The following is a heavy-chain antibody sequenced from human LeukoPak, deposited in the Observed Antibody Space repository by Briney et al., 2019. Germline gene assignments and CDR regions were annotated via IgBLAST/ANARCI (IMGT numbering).Heavy chain of an antibody. J-gene: IGHJ6*02. CDR2: ISSDGSNK. CDR1: GFTFSTYS. Sequence: GGSLRLSCAASGFTFSTYSMHWVRQAPGKGLEWVAVISSDGSNKYNADSVKGRFTISRDNSKSTLYLQMNSLRAEDTAVYYCAGARSGWYFYYYYGMDVWGQGTTVTVSS. D-gene: IGHD6-19*01. V-gene: IGHV3-30-3*01. CDR3: AGARSGWYFYYYYGMDV.